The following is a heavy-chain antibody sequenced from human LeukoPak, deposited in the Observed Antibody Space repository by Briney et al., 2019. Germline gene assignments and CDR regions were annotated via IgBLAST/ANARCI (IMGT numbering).Heavy chain of an antibody. V-gene: IGHV3-30*04. CDR1: GFTFSSYA. CDR2: ISYDGRNE. CDR3: ARGRAGDFGDSYFDY. Sequence: GGSLRLSCAASGFTFSSYAMHWVRQAPDKGLEWVAIISYDGRNEKYIDSVRGRFTVSRDNSKNMVYLQMNSLRVEDTAVYFCARGRAGDFGDSYFDYWGQGTLVTVSS. D-gene: IGHD2-21*01. J-gene: IGHJ4*02.